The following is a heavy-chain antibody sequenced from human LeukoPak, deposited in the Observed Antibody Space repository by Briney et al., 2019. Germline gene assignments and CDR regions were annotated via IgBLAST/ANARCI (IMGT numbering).Heavy chain of an antibody. CDR3: ARGPGYYDSSGLWIFDY. CDR2: IYYSGST. V-gene: IGHV4-59*11. D-gene: IGHD3-22*01. J-gene: IGHJ4*02. CDR1: GGSISSHY. Sequence: SETLSLTCTVSGGSISSHYWSWIRQPPGKGLEWIGYIYYSGSTNYNPSLKSRVTISVDTSKNQFSLKLSSVTAADTAVYYCARGPGYYDSSGLWIFDYWGQGTLVTVYS.